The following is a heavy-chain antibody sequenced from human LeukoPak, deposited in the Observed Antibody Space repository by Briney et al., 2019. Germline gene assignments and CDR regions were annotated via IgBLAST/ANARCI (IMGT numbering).Heavy chain of an antibody. CDR1: GYSFTSYW. CDR3: ARSSYPNYYDSSGSFDY. J-gene: IGHJ4*02. D-gene: IGHD3-22*01. CDR2: IYPGDSDT. Sequence: GESLKISCKGSGYSFTSYWIGWVRQMPGKGLEWMGIIYPGDSDTRYSPSFQGQVTISADKSISTAYLQWSSLQASDTAMYYCARSSYPNYYDSSGSFDYWGQGTLVTVSS. V-gene: IGHV5-51*01.